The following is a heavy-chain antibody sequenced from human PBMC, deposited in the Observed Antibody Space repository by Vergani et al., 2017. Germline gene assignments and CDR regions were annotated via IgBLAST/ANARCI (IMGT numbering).Heavy chain of an antibody. Sequence: QVHLVESGGGLVKPGGSLRLSCAVSGFTFSNYYMSWVRQAPGTGLEWVAYISGSGGVSQYTDSVKGRFTISRDNAKNSLYLQMNNLRVEDTAVYYCARDLLPGTLLLLAYWGQGTLISVSS. V-gene: IGHV3-11*04. CDR2: ISGSGGVS. J-gene: IGHJ4*02. D-gene: IGHD1-7*01. CDR1: GFTFSNYY. CDR3: ARDLLPGTLLLLAY.